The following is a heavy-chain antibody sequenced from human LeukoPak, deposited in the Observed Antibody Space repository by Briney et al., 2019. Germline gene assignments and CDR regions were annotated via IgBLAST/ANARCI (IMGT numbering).Heavy chain of an antibody. J-gene: IGHJ3*01. CDR2: ISSSGSTI. V-gene: IGHV3-48*03. Sequence: GGSLRLSCAASGFTFSSYEMNWVRQAPGKGLEWVSYISSSGSTIYYADSVKGRFTISRDNAKNSLYLQMNSLRADDTAVYDCARDYSSGWDDAFDGWGQGTMVTVSS. CDR3: ARDYSSGWDDAFDG. D-gene: IGHD6-19*01. CDR1: GFTFSSYE.